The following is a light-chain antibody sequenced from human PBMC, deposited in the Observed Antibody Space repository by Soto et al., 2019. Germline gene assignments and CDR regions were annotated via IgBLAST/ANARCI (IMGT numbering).Light chain of an antibody. CDR2: EVS. CDR1: STDVGAYTH. Sequence: QSVLTEPSSVSVSPERTITISCTGTSTDVGAYTHVSWYQLHPGNAPKLMIYEVSNRPSGISNRFSASKSGNTASLTISGLQAEDEADYYCFSYTSSTAYVFGTGTKVTVL. CDR3: FSYTSSTAYV. V-gene: IGLV2-14*01. J-gene: IGLJ1*01.